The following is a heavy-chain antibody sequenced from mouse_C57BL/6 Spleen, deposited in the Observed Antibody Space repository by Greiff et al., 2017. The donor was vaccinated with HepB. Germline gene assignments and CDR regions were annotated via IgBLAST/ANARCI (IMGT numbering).Heavy chain of an antibody. V-gene: IGHV3-6*01. CDR2: ISYDGSN. J-gene: IGHJ3*01. CDR3: AREGIYYGNSWFAY. D-gene: IGHD2-1*01. Sequence: EVQRVESGPGLVKPSQSLSLTCSVTGYSITSGYYWNWIRQFPGNKLEWMGYISYDGSNNYNPSLKNRISITRDTSKNQFFLKLNSVTTEDTATYYCAREGIYYGNSWFAYWGQGTLVTVSA. CDR1: GYSITSGYY.